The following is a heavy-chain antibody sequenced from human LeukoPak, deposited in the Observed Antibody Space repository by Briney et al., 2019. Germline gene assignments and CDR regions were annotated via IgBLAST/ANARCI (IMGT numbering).Heavy chain of an antibody. CDR1: GFTVSSNY. Sequence: PGGSLRLSCAASGFTVSSNYVSWVRQAPGKGLEWVSVIYSGGSTYYADSVKGRFTISRDNSKNTLYLQMNSLRAEDTAVYYCASKPRTQLWLTWGQGTLVTVSS. J-gene: IGHJ5*02. D-gene: IGHD5-18*01. CDR2: IYSGGST. CDR3: ASKPRTQLWLT. V-gene: IGHV3-53*01.